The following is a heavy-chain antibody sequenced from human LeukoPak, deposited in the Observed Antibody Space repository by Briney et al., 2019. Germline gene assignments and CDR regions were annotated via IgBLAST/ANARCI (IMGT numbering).Heavy chain of an antibody. Sequence: GGSLRLSCSASGFSFSDYDMNWVRQAPGKGLEWVSAISGRSSHIFYGESVKGRFTISRDNAKNSLYLQMDSLGVEDTAVYYCGRAFPPLRTSSAGDLWGQGTLVIVSS. CDR3: GRAFPPLRTSSAGDL. D-gene: IGHD3-16*01. J-gene: IGHJ1*01. CDR2: ISGRSSHI. CDR1: GFSFSDYD. V-gene: IGHV3-21*01.